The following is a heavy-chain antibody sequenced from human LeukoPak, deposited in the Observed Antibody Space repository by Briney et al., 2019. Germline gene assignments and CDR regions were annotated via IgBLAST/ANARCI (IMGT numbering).Heavy chain of an antibody. Sequence: ASVKVSCKASGYTFTGYYMHWVRQAPGQGLEWMGWINPNSGGTNYAQKFQGRVTMTRDTSISTAYMELSRLRSDDTAVYYCARDMYSSSWYLTPPLDYWGQGTLVTVSS. CDR1: GYTFTGYY. D-gene: IGHD6-13*01. CDR3: ARDMYSSSWYLTPPLDY. V-gene: IGHV1-2*02. CDR2: INPNSGGT. J-gene: IGHJ4*02.